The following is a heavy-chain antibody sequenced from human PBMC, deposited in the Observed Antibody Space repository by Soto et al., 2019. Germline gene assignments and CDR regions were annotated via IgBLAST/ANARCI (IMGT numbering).Heavy chain of an antibody. CDR3: ARRRDDFHYFDY. D-gene: IGHD3-16*01. CDR1: GGTFSSFA. J-gene: IGHJ4*02. V-gene: IGHV1-69*13. Sequence: ASVKVSCKASGGTFSSFAISWVRQAPGQGLEWMGGVVPIFGTAKYAQKFQGRVTITADESTSTAYMELSSLRSEDTAVYFCARRRDDFHYFDYWGQGTLVTVSS. CDR2: VVPIFGTA.